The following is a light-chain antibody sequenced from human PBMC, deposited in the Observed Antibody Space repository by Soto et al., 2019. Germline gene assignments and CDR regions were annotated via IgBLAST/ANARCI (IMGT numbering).Light chain of an antibody. J-gene: IGLJ1*01. Sequence: QSVLTQPASVSGSPGQSITISCTGTSGDVGGYYYVSWYQHLPGKAPKLMIYEVSNRPSGVSNRFSGSKSGNTASLTISGLHAEDEDDYYCSSSTSSSTIFGTGTKLTVL. CDR2: EVS. V-gene: IGLV2-14*01. CDR1: SGDVGGYYY. CDR3: SSSTSSSTI.